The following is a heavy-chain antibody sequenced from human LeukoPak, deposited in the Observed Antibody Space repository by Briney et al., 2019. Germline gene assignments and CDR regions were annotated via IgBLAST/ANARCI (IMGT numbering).Heavy chain of an antibody. CDR1: GGSISSGDYY. J-gene: IGHJ4*02. Sequence: SQTLSLTCTVSGGSISSGDYYWSWIRQHPGKGLEWIGYIYYSGSTYYNPSLKGRVTISVDTSKNQFSLKLSSVTAADTAVYYCARSHPHILTGYWEFSYWGQGTLVTVSS. CDR2: IYYSGST. D-gene: IGHD3-9*01. V-gene: IGHV4-31*03. CDR3: ARSHPHILTGYWEFSY.